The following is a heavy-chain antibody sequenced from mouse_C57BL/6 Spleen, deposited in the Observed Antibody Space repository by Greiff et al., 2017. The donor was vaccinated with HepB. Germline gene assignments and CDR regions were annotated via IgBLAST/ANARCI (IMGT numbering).Heavy chain of an antibody. CDR2: IDPNSGGT. CDR1: GYTFTSYW. J-gene: IGHJ1*03. Sequence: QVQLQQPGAELVKPGASVKLSCKASGYTFTSYWMHWVKQRPGRGLEWIGRIDPNSGGTKYNEKFKSKATLTVDIPSSTAYMQLSSLTSEDSAVYYCASPLYDYDWYFDVWGTGTTVTVSS. V-gene: IGHV1-72*01. D-gene: IGHD2-4*01. CDR3: ASPLYDYDWYFDV.